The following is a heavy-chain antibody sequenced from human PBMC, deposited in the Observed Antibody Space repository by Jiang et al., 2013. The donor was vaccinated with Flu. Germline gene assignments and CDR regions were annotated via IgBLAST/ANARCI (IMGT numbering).Heavy chain of an antibody. D-gene: IGHD3-3*01. J-gene: IGHJ4*02. Sequence: QLVESGGGLVQPGGSLRLSCAASGFTFSNYWMHWVRQVPGKGLVWVSRINRDGSSTTYADSVKGRFTISRDNAKNTVYLQMNSLRAEDTAVYYCARGGVEPVDYWGQGTLVTVSS. CDR3: ARGGVEPVDY. CDR1: GFTFSNYW. V-gene: IGHV3-74*03. CDR2: INRDGSST.